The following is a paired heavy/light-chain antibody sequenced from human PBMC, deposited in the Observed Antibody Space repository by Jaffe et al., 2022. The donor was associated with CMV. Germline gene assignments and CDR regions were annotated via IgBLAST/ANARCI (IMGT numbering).Light chain of an antibody. CDR3: CSYAGTYTWV. CDR1: SSDVGGYGY. CDR2: DVN. Sequence: QSALTQPRSVSGSPGQSVTISCTGTSSDVGGYGYVSWYQQQPGKAPKLMIFDVNKRPSGVPDRFSGSRSGNTASLTVAGLQAEDEADYYCCSYAGTYTWVFGGGTKLTVL. J-gene: IGLJ3*02. V-gene: IGLV2-11*01.
Heavy chain of an antibody. J-gene: IGHJ5*02. Sequence: EVQLVESGGGLVKPGGSLRLSCAASGFIFSSYSMNWVRQAPGKGLEWVSSISSSSNYIYYADSVKGRFTISRDNAENSLYLQMNSLRADDTAVYYCARGGLTRGFNPSGGFDPWGQGTLVTVSS. CDR2: ISSSSNYI. V-gene: IGHV3-21*01. CDR1: GFIFSSYS. CDR3: ARGGLTRGFNPSGGFDP. D-gene: IGHD6-25*01.